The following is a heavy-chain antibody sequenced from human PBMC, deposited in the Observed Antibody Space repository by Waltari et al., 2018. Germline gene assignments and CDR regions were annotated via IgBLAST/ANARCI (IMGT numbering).Heavy chain of an antibody. Sequence: EVLFLESGGGLVQPGGSLRLSCAASGFTFSSHAMSWVRQTPGKGLEWVSGITGSGSRTYYADSGKGRFTISRDNSKNTLFLQMNSLRAEDTAVYYCGTCEGAGYHVDYFDYWGQGTLVTVSS. CDR3: GTCEGAGYHVDYFDY. CDR1: GFTFSSHA. V-gene: IGHV3-23*01. CDR2: ITGSGSRT. J-gene: IGHJ4*02. D-gene: IGHD3-9*01.